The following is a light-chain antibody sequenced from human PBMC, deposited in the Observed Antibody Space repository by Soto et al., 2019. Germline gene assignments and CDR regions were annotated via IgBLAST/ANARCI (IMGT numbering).Light chain of an antibody. Sequence: EIVLTQSPGTLSLSPGERATLSCRASQSVSSSYLAWYQHKPGQAPRLLIYTTSSRDTGIPDRFSGSGSGTDFTLTISRLEPEDFAMYYCQQYGSSPVITFGQGTRLEIK. V-gene: IGKV3-20*01. CDR1: QSVSSSY. CDR2: TTS. CDR3: QQYGSSPVIT. J-gene: IGKJ5*01.